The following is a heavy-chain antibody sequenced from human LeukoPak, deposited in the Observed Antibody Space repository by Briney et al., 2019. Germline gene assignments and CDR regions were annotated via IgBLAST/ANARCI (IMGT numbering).Heavy chain of an antibody. CDR2: IRSSGSTI. CDR1: GFTFSGYS. Sequence: GGSLRLSCTASGFTFSGYSMNWVRQAPGKWLEWISYIRSSGSTIYYADSMKGRFTVSRDNAKNSLYLQMNSLRAEDTAVYYCARMNYISSGWGAPFDYWGQGTLVTVS. D-gene: IGHD1-7*01. V-gene: IGHV3-48*04. J-gene: IGHJ4*02. CDR3: ARMNYISSGWGAPFDY.